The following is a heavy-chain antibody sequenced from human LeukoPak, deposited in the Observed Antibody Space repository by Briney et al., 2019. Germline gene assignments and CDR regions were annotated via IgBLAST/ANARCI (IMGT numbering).Heavy chain of an antibody. CDR2: INYSGST. Sequence: SETLSLTCAVYGGSFSSYYWSWIRQPPGKGLEWIGEINYSGSTNYNPSLKSRGTISVDTSKNQFSLKLSSVTAVDTAVYYCARERVVGYCRSTSCSKYYYYGMDVWGQGTTVTVSS. CDR1: GGSFSSYY. V-gene: IGHV4-34*01. D-gene: IGHD2-2*01. CDR3: ARERVVGYCRSTSCSKYYYYGMDV. J-gene: IGHJ6*02.